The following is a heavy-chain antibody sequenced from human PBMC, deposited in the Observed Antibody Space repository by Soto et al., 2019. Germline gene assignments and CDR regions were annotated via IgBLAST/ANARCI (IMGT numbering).Heavy chain of an antibody. CDR1: GDTFTNND. V-gene: IGHV1-8*02. D-gene: IGHD5-18*01. CDR2: MNPGSGDT. J-gene: IGHJ5*02. CDR3: ARMESFGSLNWFDP. Sequence: ASVKVSCKASGDTFTNNDVSWVRQATGQGLEWMGWMNPGSGDTGYAQKFQGRVTMTRDISIATAYMELNSLTSEDTAIYYCARMESFGSLNWFDPWGQGTLVT.